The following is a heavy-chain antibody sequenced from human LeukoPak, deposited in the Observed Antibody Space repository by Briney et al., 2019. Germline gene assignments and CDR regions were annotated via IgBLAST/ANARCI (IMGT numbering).Heavy chain of an antibody. J-gene: IGHJ4*02. CDR3: VKNLGPGDPTIPTGILDY. Sequence: PGGSLRLSCSASGFTFSSYAMHWVRQAPGKGLEYVSAISTNGGSTYYTDSVKGRFTISRDNSKNTLYLQMSSLRAEDTAVYYCVKNLGPGDPTIPTGILDYWGQGTLVTVSS. D-gene: IGHD2-21*01. V-gene: IGHV3-64D*06. CDR1: GFTFSSYA. CDR2: ISTNGGST.